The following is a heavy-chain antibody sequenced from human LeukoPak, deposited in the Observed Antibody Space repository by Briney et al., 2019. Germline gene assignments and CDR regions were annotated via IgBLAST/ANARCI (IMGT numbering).Heavy chain of an antibody. D-gene: IGHD6-19*01. Sequence: PGGSLRLSCAASGFTFTTYWMIWARQAPGKGLEWVANIKQDGSGKFYVDSVKGRFTISRDNAKNSLYLQMNSLTAEDTAVYYCAREGRAGSSSGPDYWGQGTLVTVSS. CDR1: GFTFTTYW. CDR3: AREGRAGSSSGPDY. J-gene: IGHJ4*02. CDR2: IKQDGSGK. V-gene: IGHV3-7*01.